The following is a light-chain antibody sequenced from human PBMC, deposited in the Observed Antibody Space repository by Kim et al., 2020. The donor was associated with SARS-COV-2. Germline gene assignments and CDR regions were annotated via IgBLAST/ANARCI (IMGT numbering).Light chain of an antibody. CDR2: GAS. J-gene: IGKJ2*01. CDR1: QSINSY. V-gene: IGKV1-39*01. Sequence: DIQMTQSPSPLSASVGDRVIITCRASQSINSYLNWYQQKPGRAPKLLIFGASTLQTGVPSRFSGSGSGTDFTLTISSLQPEDFATYYCQQSYSNLLYTFGQGTKLEI. CDR3: QQSYSNLLYT.